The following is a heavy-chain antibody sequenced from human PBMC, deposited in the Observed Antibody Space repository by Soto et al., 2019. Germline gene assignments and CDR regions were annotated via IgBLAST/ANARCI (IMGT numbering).Heavy chain of an antibody. CDR1: GGSFSGYY. CDR2: TNHSGST. D-gene: IGHD2-2*01. Sequence: SETLSLTCAVYGGSFSGYYWSWIRQPPGKGLEWIGETNHSGSTNYNPSLKSRVTISVDTSKNQFSLKLSSVTAADTAVYYCARGPHHIVVVPAALVRVNYYYYGMDVWGQGTTVTVSS. CDR3: ARGPHHIVVVPAALVRVNYYYYGMDV. J-gene: IGHJ6*02. V-gene: IGHV4-34*01.